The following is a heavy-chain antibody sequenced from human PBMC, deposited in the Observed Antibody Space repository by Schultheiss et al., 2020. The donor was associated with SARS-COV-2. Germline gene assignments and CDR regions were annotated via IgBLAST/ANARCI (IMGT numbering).Heavy chain of an antibody. V-gene: IGHV1-46*01. CDR2: INPSGGST. CDR1: GYTFTGYY. Sequence: ASVKVSCKASGYTFTGYYMHWVRQAPGQGLEWMGIINPSGGSTSYAQKFQGRVTITRDTSASTAYMELSSLRSEDTAVYYCARDIFRLPRNFAGWYFDLWGRGTLVTVSS. J-gene: IGHJ2*01. D-gene: IGHD2-21*01. CDR3: ARDIFRLPRNFAGWYFDL.